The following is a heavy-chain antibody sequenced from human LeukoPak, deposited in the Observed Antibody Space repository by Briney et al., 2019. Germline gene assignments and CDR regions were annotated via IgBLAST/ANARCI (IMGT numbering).Heavy chain of an antibody. CDR2: VYYTGST. CDR1: SGSISGDTSY. D-gene: IGHD2-8*01. J-gene: IGHJ4*02. V-gene: IGHV4-39*01. Sequence: SEILSLTCTVSSGSISGDTSYWGWIRQPPGKGLEWIASVYYTGSTYYNPSLRSRVTISVDTSKNQFFLKMDSLTAADTAVYYCARHVPPPVNGMDYWGQGTLVAVSS. CDR3: ARHVPPPVNGMDY.